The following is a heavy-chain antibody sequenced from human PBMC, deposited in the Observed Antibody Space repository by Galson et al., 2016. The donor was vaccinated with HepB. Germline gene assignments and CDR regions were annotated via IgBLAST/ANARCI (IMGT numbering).Heavy chain of an antibody. CDR2: IVVGSGKT. Sequence: SVKVSCKASGFTFGRADMQWVRQARGQRLEWIGWIVVGSGKTKYAEMFQERVTITRDMSTSTVYMELSSLRSEDTAVYFCAAPYSGHPPDLYYFEYWGQGTLVTVSS. CDR1: GFTFGRAD. CDR3: AAPYSGHPPDLYYFEY. V-gene: IGHV1-58*02. D-gene: IGHD1-26*01. J-gene: IGHJ4*02.